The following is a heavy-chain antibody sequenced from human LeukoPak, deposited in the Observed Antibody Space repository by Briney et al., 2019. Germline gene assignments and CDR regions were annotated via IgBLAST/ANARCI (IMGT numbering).Heavy chain of an antibody. Sequence: SETLSLTCTVSGGSITSSSDYWGWIRQPPGKGLEWIGSIYYSGYTYYNPSLKSRVTISVDTSKNQFSLKLSSVTAADTAMYYCARHIRNSIFGVVTSYHLDYWGQGTLVTVSS. CDR2: IYYSGYT. V-gene: IGHV4-39*01. J-gene: IGHJ4*02. D-gene: IGHD3-3*01. CDR3: ARHIRNSIFGVVTSYHLDY. CDR1: GGSITSSSDY.